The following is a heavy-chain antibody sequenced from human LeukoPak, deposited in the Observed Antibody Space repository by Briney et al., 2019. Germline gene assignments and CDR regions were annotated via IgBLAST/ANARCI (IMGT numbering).Heavy chain of an antibody. CDR2: VSGSGGWGAT. V-gene: IGHV3-23*01. D-gene: IGHD6-13*01. CDR3: AKDIAASGLPRIFDF. J-gene: IGHJ4*02. Sequence: GGSLRLSCSGSGFTFSNYVMSWVRQAPGKGLEWVLCVSGSGGWGATYYTDSAKCRFTISRDNAKNTMYLQMNSLSGEDTAIYYCAKDIAASGLPRIFDFWGQGTLVTVSS. CDR1: GFTFSNYV.